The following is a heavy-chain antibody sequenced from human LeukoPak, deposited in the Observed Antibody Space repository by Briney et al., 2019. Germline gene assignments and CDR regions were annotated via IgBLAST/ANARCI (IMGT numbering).Heavy chain of an antibody. D-gene: IGHD6-19*01. CDR2: ISPYNGNT. J-gene: IGHJ4*02. V-gene: IGHV1-18*01. Sequence: ASVKVSCKASGYDFTSVGITWVRRAPGQGLEWMGWISPYNGNTRYAQKFQGRVAMTTDTSTTTAYMGLRGQRFNDTAVYYCARAGPGSGWYFDYWGQGTLVTVSS. CDR1: GYDFTSVG. CDR3: ARAGPGSGWYFDY.